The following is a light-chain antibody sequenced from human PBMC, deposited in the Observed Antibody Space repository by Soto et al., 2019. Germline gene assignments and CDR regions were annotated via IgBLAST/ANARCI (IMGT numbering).Light chain of an antibody. CDR1: QSVSSY. J-gene: IGKJ5*01. Sequence: EIVLTQSPATLSLSPGERATLSCRASQSVSSYLAWYQQKPGQAPRLLIYDASNRATGIPARFSGSGSGTDITLTMTSLEPEDFAVYYCQQRSNWPLTFGQGTRLEIK. V-gene: IGKV3-11*01. CDR2: DAS. CDR3: QQRSNWPLT.